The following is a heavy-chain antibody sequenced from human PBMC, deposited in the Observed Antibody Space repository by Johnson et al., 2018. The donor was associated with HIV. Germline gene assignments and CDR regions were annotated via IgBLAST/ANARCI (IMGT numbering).Heavy chain of an antibody. CDR2: IKSKTDDGTT. D-gene: IGHD6-19*01. CDR1: GFTLSRYW. CDR3: TTDVGGGIAVSGTEAFDI. J-gene: IGHJ3*02. Sequence: VQLVESGGGLVQPGGSLRLSCGASGFTLSRYWMNWVRQPPGKGLEWVGRIKSKTDDGTTDYAAPVKGRFTISRVDSKNTLYLLMNSLKTEDTAVYYCTTDVGGGIAVSGTEAFDIWGQGTMVTVAS. V-gene: IGHV3-15*01.